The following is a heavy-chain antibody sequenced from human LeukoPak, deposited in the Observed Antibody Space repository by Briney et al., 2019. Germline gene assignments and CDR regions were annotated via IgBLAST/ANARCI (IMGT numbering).Heavy chain of an antibody. CDR2: IKSRTNGGTT. V-gene: IGHV3-15*01. D-gene: IGHD3-22*01. CDR3: TYYYDSSTYYHVDY. Sequence: GGSLRLSCAASGFTFSNAWMSWVRQVPGKGLDWVGRIKSRTNGGTTDHAAPVKGRFTISRDDSKSTLYLQMNSLKTEDTAVYYCTYYYDSSTYYHVDYWGQGTLVTVSS. J-gene: IGHJ4*02. CDR1: GFTFSNAW.